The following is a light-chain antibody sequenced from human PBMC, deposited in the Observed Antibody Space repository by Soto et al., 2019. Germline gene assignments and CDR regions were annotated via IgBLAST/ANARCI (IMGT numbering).Light chain of an antibody. Sequence: EIVMTQSPATLSVSPGERATLSCRASQSVSSNLAWYQQKPGQAPRLLIYGASTRATGIPARFSGSGSGTEFTLTISSLQSEDFAVYYCQQYNSWPPNTFGQGTKVDIK. CDR1: QSVSSN. CDR3: QQYNSWPPNT. V-gene: IGKV3-15*01. CDR2: GAS. J-gene: IGKJ1*01.